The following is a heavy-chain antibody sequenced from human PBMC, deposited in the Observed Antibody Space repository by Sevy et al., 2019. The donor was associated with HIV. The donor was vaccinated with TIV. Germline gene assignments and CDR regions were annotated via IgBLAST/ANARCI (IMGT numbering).Heavy chain of an antibody. D-gene: IGHD2-2*01. CDR1: GYSISSGYY. J-gene: IGHJ5*02. CDR2: IYHSGST. CDR3: ARADPIVVVPAAKGGWFDP. Sequence: SETLSLTCAVSGYSISSGYYWGWIRQPPGKGLEWIGSIYHSGSTYYNPSLESRVTISVDTSKNQLSLKLSSVTAADTAVYYCARADPIVVVPAAKGGWFDPWGQGTLVTVSS. V-gene: IGHV4-38-2*01.